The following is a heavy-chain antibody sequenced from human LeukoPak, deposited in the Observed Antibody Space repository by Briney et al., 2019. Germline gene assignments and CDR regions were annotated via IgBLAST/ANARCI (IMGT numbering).Heavy chain of an antibody. V-gene: IGHV3-23*01. Sequence: PGGSLRLSCTATGFTFTNYGMNWVRQAPGKGLEWVSVISGGGGSTYYADSVMGRFTISRDNSKDTLYLHMNSLRAEDTAVYYCARRAGAYSHPYDYWGQGTLVTVSS. CDR3: ARRAGAYSHPYDY. D-gene: IGHD4/OR15-4a*01. J-gene: IGHJ4*02. CDR1: GFTFTNYG. CDR2: ISGGGGST.